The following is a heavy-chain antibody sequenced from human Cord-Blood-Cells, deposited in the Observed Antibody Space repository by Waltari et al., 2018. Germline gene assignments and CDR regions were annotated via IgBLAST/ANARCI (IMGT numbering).Heavy chain of an antibody. CDR2: ISSSGSTI. J-gene: IGHJ4*02. V-gene: IGHV3-48*03. CDR3: ATGYYDSSGSTDY. D-gene: IGHD3-22*01. CDR1: AFTFSSYE. Sequence: EVQLVESGGGLVQPGGSLRLSCAASAFTFSSYEMNWVRKAPGKGLEWVSYISSSGSTIYYADSVKGRFTISRDNAKNSLYLQMNSLRAEDTAVYYCATGYYDSSGSTDYWGQGTLVTVSS.